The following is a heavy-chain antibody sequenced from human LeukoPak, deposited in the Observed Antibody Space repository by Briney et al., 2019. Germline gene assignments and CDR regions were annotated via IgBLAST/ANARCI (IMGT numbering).Heavy chain of an antibody. CDR2: INPKSGGR. CDR3: ATGERLVPAAMWFDY. J-gene: IGHJ4*02. V-gene: IGHV1-2*02. CDR1: GYTFTDYY. Sequence: ASVTVSCKASGYTFTDYYMHWVRQAPGQGLEWMGWINPKSGGRSYAQRFQGRVTMTRGTSISTAYMELSRLRSDDTAVYYCATGERLVPAAMWFDYWGQGTLVTVSS. D-gene: IGHD2-2*01.